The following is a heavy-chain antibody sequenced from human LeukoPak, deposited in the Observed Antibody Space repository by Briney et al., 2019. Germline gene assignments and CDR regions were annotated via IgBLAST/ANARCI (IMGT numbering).Heavy chain of an antibody. CDR1: GLTFSSYA. CDR3: ASLGIAVAGTGGY. V-gene: IGHV3-30-3*01. CDR2: ISYDGSNK. D-gene: IGHD6-19*01. Sequence: GGSLRLSCAASGLTFSSYAMHWVRQAPGKGLEWAAVISYDGSNKYYADSVKGRFTISRDNSKNTLYLQMNSLRAEDTAVYYCASLGIAVAGTGGYWGQGTLVTVSS. J-gene: IGHJ4*02.